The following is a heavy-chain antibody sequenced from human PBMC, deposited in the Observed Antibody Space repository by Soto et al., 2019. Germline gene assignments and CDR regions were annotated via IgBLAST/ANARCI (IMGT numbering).Heavy chain of an antibody. V-gene: IGHV3-33*01. CDR2: IWYDGSNK. D-gene: IGHD3-22*01. CDR1: GFTFSSYG. J-gene: IGHJ4*02. CDR3: ARVNYYDSSGYWGKIDY. Sequence: QVQLVESGGGVVQPGRSLRLSCAASGFTFSSYGMHWVRQAPGKGLEGVAVIWYDGSNKYYADSVKGRFTISRDNSKNTLYLQMNSVRVEDTAVYYWARVNYYDSSGYWGKIDYWGQGTLVTVSS.